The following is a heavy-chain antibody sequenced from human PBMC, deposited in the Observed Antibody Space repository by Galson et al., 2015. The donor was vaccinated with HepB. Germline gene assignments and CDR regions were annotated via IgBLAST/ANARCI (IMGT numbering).Heavy chain of an antibody. CDR3: ARDPGYDGYSDY. V-gene: IGHV3-11*06. CDR2: ISSSSSYT. D-gene: IGHD5-24*01. Sequence: SLRLSCAASGFTFSDYYMSWIRQAPGKGLEWVSYISSSSSYTNYADSVKGRFTISRDNAKNSLYLQMNSLRAEDTAVYYCARDPGYDGYSDYWGQGTLVTVSS. J-gene: IGHJ4*02. CDR1: GFTFSDYY.